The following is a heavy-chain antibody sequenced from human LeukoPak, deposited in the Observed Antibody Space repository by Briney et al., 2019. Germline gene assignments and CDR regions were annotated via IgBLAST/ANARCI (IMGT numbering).Heavy chain of an antibody. Sequence: GESLKISCKGSGYRFPKSWIGWVRQMPGKGLEWMGIIYPDDSRTKYSPSFQGQVTMSVDKSISTAYLQWSSLKASDTAIYYCARPGEYYYDSSGYLGRAFDIWGQGTMVTVSS. V-gene: IGHV5-51*01. D-gene: IGHD3-22*01. CDR1: GYRFPKSW. CDR3: ARPGEYYYDSSGYLGRAFDI. J-gene: IGHJ3*02. CDR2: IYPDDSRT.